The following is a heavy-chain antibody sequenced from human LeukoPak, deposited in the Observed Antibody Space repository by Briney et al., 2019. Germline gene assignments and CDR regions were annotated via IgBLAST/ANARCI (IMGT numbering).Heavy chain of an antibody. V-gene: IGHV4-4*07. Sequence: SETLSLTCTVSGGSISSYYWSWIRQPAGKGLEWIGRIYTSGSTNYNPSLKSRVTISVDTSKNQFSLKLNSVTAADTAVYYCARVSAAGTGPDSWGQGALVTVSS. CDR1: GGSISSYY. D-gene: IGHD6-13*01. CDR2: IYTSGST. J-gene: IGHJ4*02. CDR3: ARVSAAGTGPDS.